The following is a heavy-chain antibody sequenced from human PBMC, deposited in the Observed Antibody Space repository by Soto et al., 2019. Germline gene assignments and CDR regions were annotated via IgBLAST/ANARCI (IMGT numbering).Heavy chain of an antibody. Sequence: QVQVVESGGNIVQPGTSLRLSCAASGFAFTNYGIHWVRQAPGKGLEWVAHISNDGSKKFYADSVKGRFTISRDKSENTVYLQMTSLRPDDTAVFYCARDVAMPTGFGLGYWGQGTLVTVSS. CDR3: ARDVAMPTGFGLGY. V-gene: IGHV3-30*03. CDR2: ISNDGSKK. J-gene: IGHJ4*02. D-gene: IGHD3-16*01. CDR1: GFAFTNYG.